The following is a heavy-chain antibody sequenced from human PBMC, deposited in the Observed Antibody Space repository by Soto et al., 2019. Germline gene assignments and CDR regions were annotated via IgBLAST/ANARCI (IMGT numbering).Heavy chain of an antibody. CDR3: ARGVPGDVVYYEDYMDV. CDR1: GFTVSSNY. Sequence: EVQLVESGGGLVQPGGSLRLSCAASGFTVSSNYMSWVRQAPGKGLEWVSVIYSGGSTYYADSVKGRFTISRDNSKNTLELQKNSLRAEDTAGYYCARGVPGDVVYYEDYMDVWGKGITVTVSS. V-gene: IGHV3-66*01. D-gene: IGHD2-21*01. CDR2: IYSGGST. J-gene: IGHJ6*03.